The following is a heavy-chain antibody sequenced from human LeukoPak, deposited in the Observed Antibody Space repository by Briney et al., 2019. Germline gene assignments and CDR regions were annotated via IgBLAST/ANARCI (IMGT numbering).Heavy chain of an antibody. V-gene: IGHV1-69*04. CDR1: GGTFSSYA. CDR3: ARGGQLVRDPFDY. J-gene: IGHJ4*02. D-gene: IGHD6-13*01. Sequence: GASVKVSCKASGGTFSSYAISWVRQAPGQGVEWMGRIIPILGIANYAQKFQGRVTMTRDTSTSTVYMELSSLRSEDTAVYYCARGGQLVRDPFDYWGQGTLVTVSS. CDR2: IIPILGIA.